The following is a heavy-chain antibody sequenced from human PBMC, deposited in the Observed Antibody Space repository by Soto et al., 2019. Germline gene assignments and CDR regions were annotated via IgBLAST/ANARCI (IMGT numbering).Heavy chain of an antibody. CDR3: ARDNRSSWYGQTNWFDP. V-gene: IGHV3-33*01. Sequence: QVQLVESGGGVVQPGRSLRLSCAASGFTFSSYGMHWVRQAPGKGLEWVAVIWYDGSNKYYADSVKGRFTISRDNSKNXLYLQMNSLRAEDTAVYYCARDNRSSWYGQTNWFDPWGQGTLVTVSS. CDR2: IWYDGSNK. CDR1: GFTFSSYG. D-gene: IGHD6-13*01. J-gene: IGHJ5*02.